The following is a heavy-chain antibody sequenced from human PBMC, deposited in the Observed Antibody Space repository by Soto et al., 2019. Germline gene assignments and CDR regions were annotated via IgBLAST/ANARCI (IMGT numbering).Heavy chain of an antibody. CDR2: INSDGSST. V-gene: IGHV3-74*01. CDR1: GFTFSSYW. CDR3: ARDGGWLVGGPFDY. D-gene: IGHD6-19*01. J-gene: IGHJ4*02. Sequence: GGSLRLSFAASGFTFSSYWMHWVRQAPGKGLVWVSRINSDGSSTSYADSVKGRFTISRDNAKNTLYLQMNSLRAEDTAVYYCARDGGWLVGGPFDYWGQGTLVTVSS.